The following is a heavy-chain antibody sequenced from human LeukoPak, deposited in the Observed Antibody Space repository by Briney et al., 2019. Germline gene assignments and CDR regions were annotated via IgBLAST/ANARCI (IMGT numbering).Heavy chain of an antibody. V-gene: IGHV4-30-4*08. D-gene: IGHD3-3*01. J-gene: IGHJ3*02. CDR3: ARGSYDFWSDPDAFDI. Sequence: SQTLSLTCTVSGGSISSGDYYWSWIRQPPGKGLEWIGYIYYSGSTYYIPSLKSRVTISVDTSKNQFSLKLSSVTAADTAVYYCARGSYDFWSDPDAFDIWGQGTMVTVSS. CDR2: IYYSGST. CDR1: GGSISSGDYY.